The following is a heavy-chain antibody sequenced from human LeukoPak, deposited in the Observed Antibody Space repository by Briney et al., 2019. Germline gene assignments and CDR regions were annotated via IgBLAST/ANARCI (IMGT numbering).Heavy chain of an antibody. CDR3: ARQSLDGGSCYDY. CDR2: MNPNSGNT. Sequence: WASVKVSCEASGYSFSTFDINWVRQAPGQGPEWMGWMNPNSGNTGYAQKFQGRVTLTRSTSMTTAYMELSSLRSEDTAVYYCARQSLDGGSCYDYWGQGTPVTISS. D-gene: IGHD2-15*01. CDR1: GYSFSTFD. J-gene: IGHJ4*02. V-gene: IGHV1-8*01.